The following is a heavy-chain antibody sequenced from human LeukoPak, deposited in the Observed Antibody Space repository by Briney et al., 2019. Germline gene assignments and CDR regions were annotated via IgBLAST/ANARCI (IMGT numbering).Heavy chain of an antibody. CDR2: INPSTGGT. CDR3: ARVIGVVVAAPLDY. J-gene: IGHJ4*02. CDR1: GYTFTGYY. D-gene: IGHD2-15*01. Sequence: GASVKVSCRASGYTFTGYYMHWMRQAPGQGLEWMGWINPSTGGTNYAQKFQGRVTMTRDTSISTAYMELSRLRSDDTAVYYCARVIGVVVAAPLDYWGQGTLVTVSS. V-gene: IGHV1-2*02.